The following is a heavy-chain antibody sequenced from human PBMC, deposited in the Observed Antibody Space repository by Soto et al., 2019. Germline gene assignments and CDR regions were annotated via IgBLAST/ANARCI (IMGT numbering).Heavy chain of an antibody. D-gene: IGHD3-9*01. CDR1: GFTFSSYG. Sequence: QVQLVESGGGVVQPGRSLRLSCAASGFTFSSYGMHWVRQAPGKGLEWVAVIWYDGSNKYYADSVKGRFTISRDNSKNTLYLQMNSLRAEDTAVYYCARGADYDILTGYYKTDSNWFDPWGQGTLVTVSS. CDR3: ARGADYDILTGYYKTDSNWFDP. V-gene: IGHV3-33*01. J-gene: IGHJ5*02. CDR2: IWYDGSNK.